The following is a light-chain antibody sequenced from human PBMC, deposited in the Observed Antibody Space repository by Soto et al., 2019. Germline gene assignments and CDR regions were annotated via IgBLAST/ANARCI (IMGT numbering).Light chain of an antibody. J-gene: IGKJ1*01. CDR2: GAS. Sequence: EIVLTQSPGTLSLSPGERATLSCRASQSVSSSYLAWYQQKPGQAPRLLIYGASNRATGIPDRFSGSGSGTDFTLTISRLETEDFAEYYCQQYGSSPQTFGQGTKVDIK. CDR1: QSVSSSY. V-gene: IGKV3-20*01. CDR3: QQYGSSPQT.